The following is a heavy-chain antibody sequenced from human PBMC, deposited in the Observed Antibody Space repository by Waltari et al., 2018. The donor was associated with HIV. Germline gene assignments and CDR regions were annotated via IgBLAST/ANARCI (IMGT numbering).Heavy chain of an antibody. CDR2: INPNSGST. V-gene: IGHV1-2*02. J-gene: IGHJ6*02. CDR3: ARDPRPGFGVLRGMDV. CDR1: GFHFPAQL. D-gene: IGHD3-3*01. Sequence: VQPVQFGAGGKKAGASVKVSCKASGFHFPAQLIPWGPQAPGQGLEWMGWINPNSGSTAYAQKFQGRVTMTRDTSISTVYMDLSRLRSDDTAVYFCARDPRPGFGVLRGMDVWGQGTTVTVS.